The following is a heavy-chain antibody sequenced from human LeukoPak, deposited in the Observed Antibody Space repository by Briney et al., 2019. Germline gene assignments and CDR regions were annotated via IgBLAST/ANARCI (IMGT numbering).Heavy chain of an antibody. CDR1: GGSISSYY. J-gene: IGHJ4*02. CDR2: IYYSGST. D-gene: IGHD3-10*01. V-gene: IGHV4-59*08. CDR3: ARLNAPSFGESTPFDY. Sequence: SETLSLTCTVSGGSISSYYWSWIRQPPGKGLESIGYIYYSGSTNYNPSLKSRVTISVDTSKNQFSLKLSSVTGADTAVYYCARLNAPSFGESTPFDYWGRGTLVTVSS.